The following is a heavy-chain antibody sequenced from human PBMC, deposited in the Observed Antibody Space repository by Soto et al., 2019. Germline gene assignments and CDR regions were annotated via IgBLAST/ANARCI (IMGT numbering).Heavy chain of an antibody. J-gene: IGHJ4*02. Sequence: QVQLVESGGGLVKPGGSLRLSGAASAFKFSDYYMSWVRQAPGKGLEWVSYISGSGDVIYYADSVKGRFTISRDNDKKSVHLQMDTLRAEDTALYYCARAPDCGEGSCYRHFDLWGQGTRVAVSS. D-gene: IGHD2-15*01. V-gene: IGHV3-11*01. CDR1: AFKFSDYY. CDR3: ARAPDCGEGSCYRHFDL. CDR2: ISGSGDVI.